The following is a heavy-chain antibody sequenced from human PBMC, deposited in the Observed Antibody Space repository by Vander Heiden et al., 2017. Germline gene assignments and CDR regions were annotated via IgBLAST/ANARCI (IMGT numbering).Heavy chain of an antibody. CDR2: ISSGGDYI. D-gene: IGHD5-18*01. Sequence: EVQLVESGGGLVKPGGSLRPSCAASGFSFSSFSLGWVRQAPGKGLEWVSSISSGGDYIYYADSLRGRFTISRDNAKNSLYLQMSSLRAEDTAVYYCARSDTPMSTFDSWGQGTLVTVSS. CDR3: ARSDTPMSTFDS. V-gene: IGHV3-21*01. CDR1: GFSFSSFS. J-gene: IGHJ4*02.